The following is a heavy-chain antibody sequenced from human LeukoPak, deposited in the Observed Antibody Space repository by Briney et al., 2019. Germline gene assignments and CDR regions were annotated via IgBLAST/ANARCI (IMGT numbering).Heavy chain of an antibody. CDR2: INGDGRNI. V-gene: IGHV3-74*01. J-gene: IGHJ6*03. CDR3: ARDSPHSSSWYYYYMDV. Sequence: GGSLRLSCVASGFTFSSYWMHWVRQDPRKGLVWVSRINGDGRNINYADSVRGRFTISRDNAKNTLYLQMNSLRAEDTAVYYCARDSPHSSSWYYYYMDVWGKGTTVTVSS. CDR1: GFTFSSYW. D-gene: IGHD6-13*01.